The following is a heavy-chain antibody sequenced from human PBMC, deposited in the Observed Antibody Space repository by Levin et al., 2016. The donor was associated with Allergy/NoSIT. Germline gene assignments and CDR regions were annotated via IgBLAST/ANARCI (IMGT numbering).Heavy chain of an antibody. CDR2: ISAFNDNT. Sequence: ASVKVSCKASGYTFDNYGFSWVRQAPGQGLEWMGWISAFNDNTNYAQNFQGRITITKDTSTSTTYMELRSLKSDDTAIYYCARVIRGTFSYAMDVWGQGTTVTVPS. J-gene: IGHJ6*02. CDR1: GYTFDNYG. V-gene: IGHV1-18*01. D-gene: IGHD2/OR15-2a*01. CDR3: ARVIRGTFSYAMDV.